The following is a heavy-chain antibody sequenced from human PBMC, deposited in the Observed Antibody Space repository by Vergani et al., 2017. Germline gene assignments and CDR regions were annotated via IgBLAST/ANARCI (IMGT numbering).Heavy chain of an antibody. CDR2: IYYSAST. J-gene: IGHJ6*04. Sequence: QVQLQESGPGLVKPSETLSLTCTVSCGSVSSGGYYWSWLRQPAGQGLEWIGNIYYSASTNYNPSLKSRVTISVDTSTNQFSLKLTSVTAADTAVYYCASGDVWGKGTTVTVSS. CDR1: CGSVSSGGYY. V-gene: IGHV4-61*10. CDR3: ASGDV.